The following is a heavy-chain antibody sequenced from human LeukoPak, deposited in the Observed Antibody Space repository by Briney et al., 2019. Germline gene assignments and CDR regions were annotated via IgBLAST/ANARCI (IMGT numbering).Heavy chain of an antibody. D-gene: IGHD3-10*01. J-gene: IGHJ4*02. V-gene: IGHV3-7*01. CDR2: INREGSQI. CDR3: ARGGLTAGFDY. CDR1: GFTLSTSW. Sequence: GGSLRLSCAASGFTLSTSWMTWVRQAPGKGLEGVTNINREGSQIDYVDSVKGRFTISRDSANNALYLQMNSLRAEDTAVYYCARGGLTAGFDYWGQGTLVTVSS.